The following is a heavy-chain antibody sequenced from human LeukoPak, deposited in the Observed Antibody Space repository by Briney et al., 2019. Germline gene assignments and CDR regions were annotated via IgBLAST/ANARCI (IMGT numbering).Heavy chain of an antibody. CDR1: GDSVSSNSAA. CDR2: TYYRSKWYN. V-gene: IGHV6-1*01. J-gene: IGHJ4*02. Sequence: SQTLSLTCAISGDSVSSNSAAWNWIRQSPSRGLEWLGRTYYRSKWYNDYAVSVKSRITINPDTSKNQFSLKLSSVTAADTAVYYCARVPSLYGDYYFDYWGQGTLVTVSS. D-gene: IGHD4-17*01. CDR3: ARVPSLYGDYYFDY.